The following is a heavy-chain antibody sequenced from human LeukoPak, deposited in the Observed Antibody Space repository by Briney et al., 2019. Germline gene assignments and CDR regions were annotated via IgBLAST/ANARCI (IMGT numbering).Heavy chain of an antibody. CDR1: GFTFSSYA. D-gene: IGHD6-13*01. V-gene: IGHV3-64*01. Sequence: GGSLRLSCAASGFTFSSYAMHWVRQAPGKGLEYVSAISSNGGSTYYANSVKGRFTISRDNSKNTLYLQMGSLRAEDMAVYYCARGMNSSSWYVDLYYFDYWGQGTLVTVFS. CDR2: ISSNGGST. J-gene: IGHJ4*02. CDR3: ARGMNSSSWYVDLYYFDY.